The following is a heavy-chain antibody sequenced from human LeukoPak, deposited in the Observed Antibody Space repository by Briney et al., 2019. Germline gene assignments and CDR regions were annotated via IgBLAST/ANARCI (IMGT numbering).Heavy chain of an antibody. D-gene: IGHD2-2*02. CDR3: ARGGCSSTSCYNYFDY. Sequence: GGSLRLSCAASGFTFSSYGMHWVRQAPGKGLEWVAVIWYDGSNKYYADSVKGRFTISRDNSKNTLYLQMNSLRAEDTAAYYCARGGCSSTSCYNYFDYWGQGTLVTVSP. J-gene: IGHJ4*02. CDR2: IWYDGSNK. V-gene: IGHV3-33*01. CDR1: GFTFSSYG.